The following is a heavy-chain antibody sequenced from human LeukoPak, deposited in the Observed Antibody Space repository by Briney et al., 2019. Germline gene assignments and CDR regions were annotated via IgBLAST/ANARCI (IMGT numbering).Heavy chain of an antibody. Sequence: GGSLRLSCAASGFTFSSYTMSWVRQAPGKGLEWVSVISSSGGSTYYADSVKGRFTISRDNSKNTLYLQMDSLRAEDTAVYYRAFKSSGGLRFDGGQGTLVTVSS. CDR3: AFKSSGGLRFD. CDR2: ISSSGGST. J-gene: IGHJ4*02. V-gene: IGHV3-23*01. D-gene: IGHD5-12*01. CDR1: GFTFSSYT.